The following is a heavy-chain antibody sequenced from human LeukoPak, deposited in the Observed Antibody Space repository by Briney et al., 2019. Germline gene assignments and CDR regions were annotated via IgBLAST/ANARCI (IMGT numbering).Heavy chain of an antibody. CDR1: GYSISTGYY. D-gene: IGHD6-19*01. J-gene: IGHJ4*02. CDR2: FYHGGST. V-gene: IGHV4-38-2*02. Sequence: SETLSLTCTVSGYSISTGYYWDWIRQPPGKGLEWIGTFYHGGSTYYNPSLKSRVTISVDTSKNQFSLKLNSVTAADTAVYYCARETGGPYGWPDYWGQGTLVTVSS. CDR3: ARETGGPYGWPDY.